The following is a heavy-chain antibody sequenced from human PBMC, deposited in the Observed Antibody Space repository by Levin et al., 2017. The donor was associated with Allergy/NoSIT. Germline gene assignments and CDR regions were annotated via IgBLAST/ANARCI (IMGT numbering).Heavy chain of an antibody. V-gene: IGHV3-30-3*01. Sequence: GGSLRLSCAASGFTFSSYAMHWVRQAPGKGLEWVAVISYDGSNKYYADSVKGRFTISRDNSKNTLYLQMNSLRAEDTAVYYCARDRRIQLWSVLSSLDYYGMDFWGQGTTVTVSS. CDR1: GFTFSSYA. CDR2: ISYDGSNK. CDR3: ARDRRIQLWSVLSSLDYYGMDF. J-gene: IGHJ6*02. D-gene: IGHD5-18*01.